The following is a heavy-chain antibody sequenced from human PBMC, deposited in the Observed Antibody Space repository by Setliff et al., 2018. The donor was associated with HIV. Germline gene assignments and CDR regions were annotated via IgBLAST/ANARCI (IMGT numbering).Heavy chain of an antibody. CDR1: GFTFDRYW. J-gene: IGHJ5*02. CDR2: VNTDGSSK. Sequence: GGSLRLSCAASGFTFDRYWMHWVRQAPGKGLVWVSRVNTDGSSKTYADSVRDRFTISRDNAKNSLYLQMNSLRAEDTAVYYCARDHRPYFYDKAWFDPWGQGTLVTVS. CDR3: ARDHRPYFYDKAWFDP. D-gene: IGHD3-22*01. V-gene: IGHV3-74*01.